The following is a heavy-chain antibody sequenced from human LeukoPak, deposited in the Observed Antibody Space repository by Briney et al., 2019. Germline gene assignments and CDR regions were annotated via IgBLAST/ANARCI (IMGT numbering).Heavy chain of an antibody. D-gene: IGHD2-15*01. CDR1: GYTFTSYY. J-gene: IGHJ4*02. CDR2: INPSGGST. V-gene: IGHV1-46*01. CDR3: AICYSGQWLWTGVCY. Sequence: ASVKVSCKASGYTFTSYYMHWVRQAPGQGLEWMGIINPSGGSTSYAQKFRGRVTMTRDTSTSTVYMELSSLRSEDTAVYYCAICYSGQWLWTGVCYWGQGTLVTVSS.